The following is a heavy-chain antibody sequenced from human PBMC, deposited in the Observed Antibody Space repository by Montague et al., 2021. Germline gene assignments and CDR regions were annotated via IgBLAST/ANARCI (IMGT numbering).Heavy chain of an antibody. D-gene: IGHD4-17*01. CDR1: GGSISSSGYS. CDR3: VIGPDYCDTEGAFDI. Sequence: TLSLTCAVSGGSISSSGYSWSWIRQPLGKGLEWTGYVYHNGDTYYKSPLKSRVTMLVDTSKNQFSLKLVSVTAADTAVYYCVIGPDYCDTEGAFDIWGQGTTVAISS. J-gene: IGHJ3*02. V-gene: IGHV4-30-2*01. CDR2: VYHNGDT.